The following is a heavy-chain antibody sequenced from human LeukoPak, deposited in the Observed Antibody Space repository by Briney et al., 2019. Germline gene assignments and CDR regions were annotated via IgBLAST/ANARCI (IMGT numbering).Heavy chain of an antibody. CDR1: GGSLSSSSYY. CDR3: ARFDSSGPGGLRNDAFDI. V-gene: IGHV4-39*07. CDR2: IYHSGST. J-gene: IGHJ3*02. D-gene: IGHD3-22*01. Sequence: PSETLSLTCTVSGGSLSSSSYYWGWLRQPPGRGLEWIGSIYHSGSTYYNPSLKSRVTISVDTSKNQFSLKLSSVTAADTAVYYCARFDSSGPGGLRNDAFDIWGQGTMVAVSS.